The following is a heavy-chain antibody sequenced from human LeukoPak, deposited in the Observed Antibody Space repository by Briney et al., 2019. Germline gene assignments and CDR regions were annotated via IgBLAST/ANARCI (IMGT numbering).Heavy chain of an antibody. CDR2: ISGSGYIT. CDR3: VSYMVRGVIHYYYYMDV. D-gene: IGHD3-10*01. Sequence: GGSLRLSCAATGFTFSNYAMFWVRQAPGKGLECVSVISGSGYITYYADSVKGRFTISRDNAKNSLYLQMNSLRAEDTAVYYCVSYMVRGVIHYYYYMDVWGKGTTVTVSS. V-gene: IGHV3-23*01. CDR1: GFTFSNYA. J-gene: IGHJ6*03.